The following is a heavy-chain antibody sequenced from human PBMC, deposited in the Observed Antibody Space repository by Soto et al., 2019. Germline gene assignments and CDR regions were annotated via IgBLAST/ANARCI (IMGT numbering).Heavy chain of an antibody. V-gene: IGHV1-69*08. CDR3: ARDPSKVRGRYYYYGMDV. Sequence: QVQLVQSGAEVKKPGSSVKVSCKASGGTLSSYTISWVRQAPGQGLEWMGRIIPILGIANYAQKFQGRVKITAHKSTSTAYMELSSLRSEDTAVYYCARDPSKVRGRYYYYGMDVWGQGTTVTVSS. CDR2: IIPILGIA. D-gene: IGHD3-10*01. J-gene: IGHJ6*02. CDR1: GGTLSSYT.